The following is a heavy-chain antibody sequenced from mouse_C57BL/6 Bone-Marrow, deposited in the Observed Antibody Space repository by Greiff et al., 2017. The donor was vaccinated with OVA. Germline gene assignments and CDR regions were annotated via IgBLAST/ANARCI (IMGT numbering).Heavy chain of an antibody. CDR1: GYTINSSW. CDR3: ARVYGSSSYWYFDV. D-gene: IGHD1-1*01. CDR2: IHPNSGST. V-gene: IGHV1-64*01. J-gene: IGHJ1*03. Sequence: QVQLQQPGAELVKPGASVKLSCTASGYTINSSWMHWVKQSPGQGLEWIGMIHPNSGSTNYNAKFKSKATLTVDKYSRTAYMQLSSLTSEDSAVYYCARVYGSSSYWYFDVWGTGTTVTVSS.